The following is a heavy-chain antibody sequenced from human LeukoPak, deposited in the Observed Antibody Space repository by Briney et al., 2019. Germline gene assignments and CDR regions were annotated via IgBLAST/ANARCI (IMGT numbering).Heavy chain of an antibody. CDR2: ISKSGNTM. D-gene: IGHD3-22*01. CDR3: ARGRVGYYHDY. J-gene: IGHJ4*02. V-gene: IGHV3-11*04. Sequence: GGSLRLSCAASGGTFSDYYMTWIRQAPGKGLDWVSYISKSGNTMYNGDSVTGRFTMSRDNAKNTVSLQMNSLRAEDTAVYYCARGRVGYYHDYWGQGTLVTVSS. CDR1: GGTFSDYY.